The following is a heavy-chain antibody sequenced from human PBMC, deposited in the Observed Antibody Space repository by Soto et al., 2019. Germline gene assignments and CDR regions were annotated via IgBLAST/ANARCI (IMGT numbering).Heavy chain of an antibody. V-gene: IGHV3-48*01. CDR3: AATPYYYYYGLDV. CDR1: GFTFSGYS. J-gene: IGHJ6*02. CDR2: ISSSSGTI. Sequence: EVQLVESGGGLVQPGGSLRLSCAASGFTFSGYSMNWVRQAPGKGLEWVAYISSSSGTIYYADAEKGRFTISRDNAKNSLYLQMNSLIAEDTAVYYCAATPYYYYYGLDVWGQGTPVTSSS.